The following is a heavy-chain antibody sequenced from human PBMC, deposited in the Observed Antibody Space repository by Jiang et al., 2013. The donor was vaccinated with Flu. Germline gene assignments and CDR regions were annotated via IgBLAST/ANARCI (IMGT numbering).Heavy chain of an antibody. J-gene: IGHJ4*02. CDR1: GGSISSYY. V-gene: IGHV4-4*07. Sequence: GSGLVKPSETLSLTCTVSGGSISSYYWSWIRQPAGKGLEWIGRIYTSGSTNYNPSLKSRVTMSVDTSKNQFSLKLSSVTAADTAVYYCARDLPFGGYYTWFDYWAREPWSPSPQ. D-gene: IGHD3-16*01. CDR3: ARDLPFGGYYTWFDY. CDR2: IYTSGST.